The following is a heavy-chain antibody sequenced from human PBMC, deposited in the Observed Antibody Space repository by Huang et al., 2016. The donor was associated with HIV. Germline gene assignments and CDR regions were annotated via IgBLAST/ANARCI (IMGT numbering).Heavy chain of an antibody. V-gene: IGHV2-5*02. D-gene: IGHD2-15*01. CDR3: AHIGDIFAAYSPEYFDY. Sequence: QITLKESGPTLVKPTQTLTLARTFSGFSLNTSGVGVAWIRQPPGKALEWLAHIYWDDDKRYRPSLKSRLTISKDPANNQVVLTMTNMDPVDTASYFCAHIGDIFAAYSPEYFDYWGQGALVTVSS. CDR1: GFSLNTSGVG. J-gene: IGHJ4*02. CDR2: IYWDDDK.